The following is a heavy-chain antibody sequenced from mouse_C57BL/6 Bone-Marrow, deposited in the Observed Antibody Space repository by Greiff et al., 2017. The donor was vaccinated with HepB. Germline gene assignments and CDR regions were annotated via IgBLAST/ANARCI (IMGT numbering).Heavy chain of an antibody. J-gene: IGHJ2*01. CDR1: GYTFTSYG. CDR3: ARKDYGSSLDY. D-gene: IGHD1-1*01. V-gene: IGHV1-81*01. Sequence: VQLQQPGAELARPGASVKLSCKASGYTFTSYGISWVKQRTGQGLEWIGEIYPRSGNTYYNEKFKGKATLTADKSSSTAYMELRSLTSEDSAVYFCARKDYGSSLDYWGQGTTLTVSS. CDR2: IYPRSGNT.